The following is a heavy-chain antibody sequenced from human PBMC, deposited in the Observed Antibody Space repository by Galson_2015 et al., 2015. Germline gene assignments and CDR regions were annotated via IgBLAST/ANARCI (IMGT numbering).Heavy chain of an antibody. J-gene: IGHJ4*02. D-gene: IGHD3-22*01. Sequence: SLRLSCAASGFTFSSYAMSWVRQAPGKGLEWISSISGSGGSTSYADSVKGRFTISRGNSKNTLYLQMNSLRAEDTALYYCAKAPNYYYDSSGSAAGYHFDYWGQGTLVTVSS. CDR3: AKAPNYYYDSSGSAAGYHFDY. V-gene: IGHV3-23*01. CDR2: ISGSGGST. CDR1: GFTFSSYA.